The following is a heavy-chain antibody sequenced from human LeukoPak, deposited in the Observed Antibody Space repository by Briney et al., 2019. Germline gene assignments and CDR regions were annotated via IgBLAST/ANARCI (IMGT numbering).Heavy chain of an antibody. CDR1: GYTFTSYD. CDR3: ARVIPWDGYNPYYFDY. D-gene: IGHD5-24*01. V-gene: IGHV1-8*03. CDR2: MNPNSGNR. J-gene: IGHJ4*02. Sequence: ASVKVSCKASGYTFTSYDINWVRQATGQGLEWMGWMNPNSGNRGYAQKFQGRVTITTNTSISTAYMELSSLRSEDTAVYYCARVIPWDGYNPYYFDYWGQGTPVTVSS.